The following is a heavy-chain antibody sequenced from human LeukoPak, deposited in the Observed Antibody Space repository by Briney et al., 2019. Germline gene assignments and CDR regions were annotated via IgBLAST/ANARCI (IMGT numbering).Heavy chain of an antibody. CDR3: ARQMNLEIEYQLPRGWFDP. CDR1: GYSFTSYW. D-gene: IGHD2-2*01. CDR2: IDPGDSDT. V-gene: IGHV5-51*01. J-gene: IGHJ5*02. Sequence: GESLKISCKGSGYSFTSYWIGWVRQMPGKGLEWMGIIDPGDSDTRYSPSFQGQVTISVDKSINTPYLQWSSLKASDTAIYYCARQMNLEIEYQLPRGWFDPWGQGTLVTVSS.